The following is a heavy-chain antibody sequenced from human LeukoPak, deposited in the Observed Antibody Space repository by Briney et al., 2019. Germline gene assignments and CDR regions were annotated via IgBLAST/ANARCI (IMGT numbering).Heavy chain of an antibody. Sequence: SETLSLTCAVYGGSFSGYYWSWIRQSPGKGLEWIGEINHSGSTNYNPSLKSRVTISVDTSKNQFSLKLSSVTAADTAVYYCARGPGSNYGDFDYWGQGTLVTVSS. CDR3: ARGPGSNYGDFDY. D-gene: IGHD4-4*01. CDR1: GGSFSGYY. CDR2: INHSGST. J-gene: IGHJ4*02. V-gene: IGHV4-34*01.